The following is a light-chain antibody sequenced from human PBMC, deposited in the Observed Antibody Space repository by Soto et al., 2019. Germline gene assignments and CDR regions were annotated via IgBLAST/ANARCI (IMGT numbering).Light chain of an antibody. J-gene: IGKJ3*01. CDR2: DAS. CDR1: HDIRDH. Sequence: IQVTQSPSSLSASIGDRVTLTCQASHDIRDHLNWYQQKPGKPPKLLIYDASNLQTGVPSRFSGSGSGTDFTLTISSLQPEVIATYFCHQYDNLPQTFGPGTQVDIK. CDR3: HQYDNLPQT. V-gene: IGKV1-33*01.